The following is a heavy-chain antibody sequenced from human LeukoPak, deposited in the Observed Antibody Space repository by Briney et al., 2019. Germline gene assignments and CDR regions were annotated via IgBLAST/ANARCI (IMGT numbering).Heavy chain of an antibody. J-gene: IGHJ3*02. V-gene: IGHV3-23*01. CDR2: ISGSGGST. CDR1: GFTFSSYW. Sequence: GGSLRLSCAASGFTFSSYWMSWVRQAPGKGLEWVSAISGSGGSTYYADSVKGRFTISRDNSKNTLYLQMNSLRAEDTAVYYCAKDGWGLFDAFDTWGQGTMVTVSS. D-gene: IGHD3-16*01. CDR3: AKDGWGLFDAFDT.